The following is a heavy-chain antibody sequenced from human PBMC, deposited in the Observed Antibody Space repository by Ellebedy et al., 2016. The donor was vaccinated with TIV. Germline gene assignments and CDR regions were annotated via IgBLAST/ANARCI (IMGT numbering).Heavy chain of an antibody. CDR1: GFNFRSYW. CDR3: ARRASYGDYAVQVNPWFDP. J-gene: IGHJ5*02. CDR2: IRQEGDEI. Sequence: PGESLKISCAASGFNFRSYWMTWVRQAPGKGLEWVAKIRQEGDEIYYVESVKGRFTISRDNAKNSLFLQKNSLRVEDTAVYYCARRASYGDYAVQVNPWFDPWGQGTLVTVSS. V-gene: IGHV3-7*01. D-gene: IGHD4-17*01.